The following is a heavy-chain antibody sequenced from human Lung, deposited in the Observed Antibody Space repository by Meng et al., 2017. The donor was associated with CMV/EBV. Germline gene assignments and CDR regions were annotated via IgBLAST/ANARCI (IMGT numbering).Heavy chain of an antibody. D-gene: IGHD3-16*01. CDR2: MNPNSGNT. CDR1: GYTXSTYD. J-gene: IGHJ5*02. Sequence: ASXXVSXKASGYTXSTYDINWVRQATGQGLEWMGWMNPNSGNTGYAQKFQGRVTMTRNTSISTAYMELSDLRSEDTAVYYCARDLRGGYQGMGEFRNNWFDPWXQGTXVTVSS. V-gene: IGHV1-8*01. CDR3: ARDLRGGYQGMGEFRNNWFDP.